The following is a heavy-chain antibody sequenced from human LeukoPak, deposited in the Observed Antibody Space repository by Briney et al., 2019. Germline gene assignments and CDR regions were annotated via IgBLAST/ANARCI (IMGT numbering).Heavy chain of an antibody. D-gene: IGHD4-17*01. J-gene: IGHJ4*02. CDR1: GFTFSNYA. CDR3: AKGRGTTVTAAANY. Sequence: GGSLRLSCAASGFTFSNYAMSWFRQAPGKGLEWVAAICGSGGTTYYADSVKGRFTISRDNSKNTLFLQFNSLRADDTAVYYCAKGRGTTVTAAANYWGQGTLVTVSS. CDR2: ICGSGGTT. V-gene: IGHV3-23*01.